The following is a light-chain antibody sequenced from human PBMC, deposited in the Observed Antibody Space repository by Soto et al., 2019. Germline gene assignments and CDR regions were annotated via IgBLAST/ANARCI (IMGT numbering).Light chain of an antibody. V-gene: IGKV3-20*01. CDR2: AAS. CDR3: QQYASAPHT. Sequence: EVLLAQSPGTLSLSPGERATLSCRASQSVSSSQLAWFQQKPGQAPRLLIYAASWRAAGIPDRFSGSGSGTDFTLTISRLEPPDFAVYYCQQYASAPHTFGGGTKVEIK. CDR1: QSVSSSQ. J-gene: IGKJ4*01.